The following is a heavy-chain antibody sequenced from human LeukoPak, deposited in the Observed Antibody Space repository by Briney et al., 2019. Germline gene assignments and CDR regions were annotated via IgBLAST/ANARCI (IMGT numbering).Heavy chain of an antibody. CDR2: ISGSGGST. J-gene: IGHJ6*02. Sequence: PGGSLRLSCAASGFTFSSYAMSWVRQAPGKGLEWVSAISGSGGSTYYADSVKGRFTISRDNAKNTLSLQMNSLRAEDTAVYYCARDTYYYNSTAFYHYYYGMDVWGQGTTVTVSS. CDR1: GFTFSSYA. D-gene: IGHD3-22*01. CDR3: ARDTYYYNSTAFYHYYYGMDV. V-gene: IGHV3-23*01.